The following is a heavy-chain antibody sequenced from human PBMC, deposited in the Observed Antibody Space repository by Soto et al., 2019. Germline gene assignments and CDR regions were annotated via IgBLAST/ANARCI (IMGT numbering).Heavy chain of an antibody. CDR1: GYTFTNND. Sequence: ASVKVSCKASGYTFTNNDFSWVRQATGQGLEWMGWMNPGSGDTGYAQKFQGRVTMTRDISIATAYMELNSLTSEDTAIYYCARMESFGSLNWFDPWGQGTLVTVSS. V-gene: IGHV1-8*02. CDR2: MNPGSGDT. J-gene: IGHJ5*02. CDR3: ARMESFGSLNWFDP. D-gene: IGHD5-18*01.